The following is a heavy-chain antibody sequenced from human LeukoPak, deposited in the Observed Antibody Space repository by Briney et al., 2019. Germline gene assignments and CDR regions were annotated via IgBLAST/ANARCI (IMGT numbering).Heavy chain of an antibody. CDR3: ARSVWFGEPGPY. V-gene: IGHV3-74*01. J-gene: IGHJ4*02. Sequence: GGSLRLSCAASGFTFSSYWMHWVRQVPGKGLVWVSRINSDGSSTSYADSVKGRFTISRDNAKNSLYLQMNSLRAEDTAVYYCARSVWFGEPGPYWGQGTLVTVSS. CDR1: GFTFSSYW. D-gene: IGHD3-10*01. CDR2: INSDGSST.